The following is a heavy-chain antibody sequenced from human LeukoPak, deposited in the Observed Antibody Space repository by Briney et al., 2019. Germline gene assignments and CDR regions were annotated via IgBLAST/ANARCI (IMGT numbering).Heavy chain of an antibody. D-gene: IGHD6-19*01. V-gene: IGHV3-23*01. CDR3: AKENGGWAPGTAFDI. J-gene: IGHJ3*02. Sequence: PGGSLRLSCAASGFTFSSYAMTWVRQAPGKGLEWVSAISGSGLSTYYPDSVKGRFTISRDNSKNTLYLQINSLRAEDTAVYYCAKENGGWAPGTAFDIWGQGTVVTVSS. CDR1: GFTFSSYA. CDR2: ISGSGLST.